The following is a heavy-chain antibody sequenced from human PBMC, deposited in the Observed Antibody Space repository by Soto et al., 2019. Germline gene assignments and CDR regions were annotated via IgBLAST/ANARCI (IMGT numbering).Heavy chain of an antibody. J-gene: IGHJ4*02. V-gene: IGHV4-59*12. CDR2: IYYSGST. D-gene: IGHD2-2*01. CDR3: AKDGQYCSSTSCRHSEFDY. Sequence: SETLSLTCTVSGGSISSYYWSWIRQPPGKGLEWIGYIYYSGSTNYSPSLKSRVTISVDTSKNQFSLKLSSVTAADTAVYYCAKDGQYCSSTSCRHSEFDYWGQGTLVTVSS. CDR1: GGSISSYY.